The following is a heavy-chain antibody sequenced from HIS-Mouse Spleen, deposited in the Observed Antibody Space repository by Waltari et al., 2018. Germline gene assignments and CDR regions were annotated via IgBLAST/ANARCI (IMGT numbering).Heavy chain of an antibody. Sequence: QLQLQESGPGLVKPSETLSLTCPVSGGSFSSSSYYWASIPPPPGKGLEWIGSIDSSGSTYYNPSLKSRVTISVDTSKNQFSLKLSSVTAADTAVYYCAREIPYSSSWYDWYLDLWGRGTLVTVSS. D-gene: IGHD6-13*01. CDR3: AREIPYSSSWYDWYLDL. V-gene: IGHV4-39*07. CDR1: GGSFSSSSYY. CDR2: IDSSGST. J-gene: IGHJ2*01.